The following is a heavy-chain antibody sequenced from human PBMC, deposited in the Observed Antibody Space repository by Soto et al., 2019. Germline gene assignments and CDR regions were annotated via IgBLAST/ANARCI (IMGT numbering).Heavy chain of an antibody. J-gene: IGHJ3*02. D-gene: IGHD3-22*01. CDR2: ISGSGGST. Sequence: PGGSLRLSCAASGFTFSSYAMSWVRQAPGKGLEWVSAISGSGGSTYYADSVKGRFTISRDNSKNTLYLQMNSLRAEDTAVYYCAKLWGGITMIVSGLADAFDIWGQGTMVTVSS. V-gene: IGHV3-23*01. CDR1: GFTFSSYA. CDR3: AKLWGGITMIVSGLADAFDI.